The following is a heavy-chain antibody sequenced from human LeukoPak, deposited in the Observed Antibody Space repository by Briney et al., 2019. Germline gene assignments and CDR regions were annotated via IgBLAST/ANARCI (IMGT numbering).Heavy chain of an antibody. CDR2: ISRSSNSM. J-gene: IGHJ4*02. CDR3: AREIPSGSYAPDY. V-gene: IGHV3-21*01. Sequence: GGSLRLSCAASGFTFSSYSMNWVRQAPGKGLEWVSYISRSSNSMYYADSVKGRFTISRDNAKNSLYLQMSSLRPEDTAMYYCAREIPSGSYAPDYRGQGTLVTVSS. CDR1: GFTFSSYS. D-gene: IGHD1-26*01.